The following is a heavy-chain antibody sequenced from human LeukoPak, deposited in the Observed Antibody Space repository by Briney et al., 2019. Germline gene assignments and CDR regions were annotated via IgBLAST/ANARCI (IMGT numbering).Heavy chain of an antibody. V-gene: IGHV4-34*01. CDR3: ARRTVRGWNYYYYMDV. CDR2: INHSGST. Sequence: SETLSLTCAVYGGSLSGYYWSWIRQPPGKGLEWIGEINHSGSTNYNPSLKSRVTISVDTSKNQFSLKLSSVTAADTAVYYCARRTVRGWNYYYYMDVWGKGTTVTVSS. D-gene: IGHD3-10*01. CDR1: GGSLSGYY. J-gene: IGHJ6*03.